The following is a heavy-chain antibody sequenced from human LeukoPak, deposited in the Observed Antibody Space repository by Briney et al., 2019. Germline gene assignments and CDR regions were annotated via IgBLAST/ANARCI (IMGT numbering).Heavy chain of an antibody. D-gene: IGHD5-24*01. CDR3: ARDNSIEMFDY. J-gene: IGHJ4*02. V-gene: IGHV4-39*07. CDR1: GGSISSSSYY. CDR2: IYHSGST. Sequence: SETLSLTCTVSGGSISSSSYYWGWIRQPPGKGLEWIGSIYHSGSTYYNPSLKSRVTIAVETSKNQFSLKLSSVTAADKAVYYCARDNSIEMFDYWGQGTLVTVSS.